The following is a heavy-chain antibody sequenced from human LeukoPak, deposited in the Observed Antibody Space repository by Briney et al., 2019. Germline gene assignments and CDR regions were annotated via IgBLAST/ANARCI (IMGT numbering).Heavy chain of an antibody. CDR3: ARLLTYNCSSTSCYGFLFDY. CDR2: IYPGDSDT. CDR1: GYSFTSYW. J-gene: IGHJ4*02. Sequence: GESLKISCKGSGYSFTSYWIGWVRQMPGKGLEWMGIIYPGDSDTRYSPSFQGQVTISADKSISTAYLQWSSLKASDTAMYYCARLLTYNCSSTSCYGFLFDYWGQGTLVTVSS. D-gene: IGHD2-2*01. V-gene: IGHV5-51*01.